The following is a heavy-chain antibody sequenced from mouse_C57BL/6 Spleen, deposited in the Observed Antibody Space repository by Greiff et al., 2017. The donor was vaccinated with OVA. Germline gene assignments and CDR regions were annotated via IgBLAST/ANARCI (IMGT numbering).Heavy chain of an antibody. CDR2: ISYSGST. V-gene: IGHV3-1*01. J-gene: IGHJ2*01. CDR1: GYSITSGYD. D-gene: IGHD1-1*01. Sequence: VQLQQSGPGMVKPSQSLSLTCTVTGYSITSGYDWHWIRHFPGNKLEWMGYISYSGSTNYNPSLKSRTSITHDTSKNHFFLKLNSVTTEDTATYYCARGGEVRGFDYWGKGTTLTVSS. CDR3: ARGGEVRGFDY.